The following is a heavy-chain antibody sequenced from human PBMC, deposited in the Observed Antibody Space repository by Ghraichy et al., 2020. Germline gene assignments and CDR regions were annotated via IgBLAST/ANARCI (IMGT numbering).Heavy chain of an antibody. CDR1: GGSFSGYY. D-gene: IGHD6-19*01. Sequence: SQTLSLTCAVYGGSFSGYYWSWIRQPPGKGLEWIGEINHSGSTNYNPSLKSRVTISVDTSKNQFSLKLSSVTAADTAVYYCASRAVAGRDYYYGMDVWGQGTTVTVSS. CDR3: ASRAVAGRDYYYGMDV. J-gene: IGHJ6*02. CDR2: INHSGST. V-gene: IGHV4-34*01.